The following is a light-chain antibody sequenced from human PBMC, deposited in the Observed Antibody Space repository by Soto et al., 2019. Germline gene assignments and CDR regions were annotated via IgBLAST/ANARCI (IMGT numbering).Light chain of an antibody. J-gene: IGKJ4*01. V-gene: IGKV3D-20*01. Sequence: IVLTQSPGTLSLSPGEVATLSCGASQTIAYNFLAWYQQKPGLAPRLLVYDASKRATGIPDRFSGSGSGTDLPLTITTLEPEDFAVYYCQHYGDSSSTFGRGTRVEI. CDR2: DAS. CDR1: QTIAYNF. CDR3: QHYGDSSST.